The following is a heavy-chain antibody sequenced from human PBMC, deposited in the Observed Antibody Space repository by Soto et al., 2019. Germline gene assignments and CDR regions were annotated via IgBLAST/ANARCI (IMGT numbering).Heavy chain of an antibody. Sequence: EVQLLESGGGLVQHGGSLRLSCAASGVTFSSYAMNWVRQAPGKGLEWVSTISGSGDNTYYADSVKGRFTISRDNSKNTLYLHMNSLRAEDTDLYYCTKVGGTSLPPIPVDYWGQGTQVTVSS. CDR3: TKVGGTSLPPIPVDY. D-gene: IGHD2-2*02. V-gene: IGHV3-23*01. CDR2: ISGSGDNT. J-gene: IGHJ4*02. CDR1: GVTFSSYA.